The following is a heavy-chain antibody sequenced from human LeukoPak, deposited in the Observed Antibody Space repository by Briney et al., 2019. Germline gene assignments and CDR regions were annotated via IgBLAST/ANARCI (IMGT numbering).Heavy chain of an antibody. CDR3: TRAYCGGDCYYAFDI. CDR2: IRSKAYGGTT. D-gene: IGHD2-21*02. V-gene: IGHV3-49*03. CDR1: GFTFGDYA. Sequence: PGGSLRLSCTASGFTFGDYAMSWFRQAPGKGLEWVGFIRSKAYGGTTEYAASVKGRFTISRDDSKSIAYLQMNSLKTEDTAVYYCTRAYCGGDCYYAFDIWGQGTMVTVSS. J-gene: IGHJ3*02.